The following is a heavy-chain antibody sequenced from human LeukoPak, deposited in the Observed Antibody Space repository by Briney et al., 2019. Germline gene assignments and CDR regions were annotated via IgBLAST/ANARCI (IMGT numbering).Heavy chain of an antibody. Sequence: SETLSLTCTVSGGSISSSSYYWGWIRQPPGRGLEWIGSIYYSGDTYYNPSLKSRVTISVDTSKIQFSLKLNSVTAADTAVYYCARHRAYVSSGYYYREGFDYWGQGTLVTVSS. CDR3: ARHRAYVSSGYYYREGFDY. CDR2: IYYSGDT. J-gene: IGHJ4*02. CDR1: GGSISSSSYY. D-gene: IGHD3-22*01. V-gene: IGHV4-39*01.